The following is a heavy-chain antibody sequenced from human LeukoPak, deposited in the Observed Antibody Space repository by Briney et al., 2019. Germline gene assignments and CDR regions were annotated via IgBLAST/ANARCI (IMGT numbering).Heavy chain of an antibody. V-gene: IGHV4-4*07. CDR1: GGSITSSY. Sequence: SETLSLTCTVSGGSITSSYWNWIRQPAGRGLEWIGRLSSSGTIYNPSLKSRVTMSLDTSKNQFSLRLRSVTAADTAVYYCARDQGIGVYWYWYFDLWGRGTLITVSS. D-gene: IGHD2-8*02. CDR2: LSSSGT. CDR3: ARDQGIGVYWYWYFDL. J-gene: IGHJ2*01.